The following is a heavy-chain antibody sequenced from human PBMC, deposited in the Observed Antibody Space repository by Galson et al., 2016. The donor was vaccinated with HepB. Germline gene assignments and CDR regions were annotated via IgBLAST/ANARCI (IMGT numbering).Heavy chain of an antibody. CDR3: GKHGGFDY. Sequence: SLRLSCEASGFSFSNSGMSWVRQAPGRGLEWVSGINRSGDDPNYADVVKGRFTISRDNSQNTPYLYRNNLTAGDTAIYYCGKHGGFDYWGQGALVTVSS. CDR2: INRSGDDP. V-gene: IGHV3-23*01. CDR1: GFSFSNSG. D-gene: IGHD3-16*01. J-gene: IGHJ4*02.